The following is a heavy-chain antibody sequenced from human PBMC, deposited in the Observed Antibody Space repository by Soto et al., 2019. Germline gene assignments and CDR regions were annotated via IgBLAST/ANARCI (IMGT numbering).Heavy chain of an antibody. V-gene: IGHV3-21*01. D-gene: IGHD3-22*01. J-gene: IGHJ4*02. CDR2: ISSSSSYI. CDR3: ARDPTPYDSSGYVDY. Sequence: GGSLRLSCAASGFTFSSYSMNWVRQAPGKGLEWVSSISSSSSYIYYADSVKGRFTISRDNAKNSLYLQMNSLRAEDTAVYYCARDPTPYDSSGYVDYWGQGTLVTVSS. CDR1: GFTFSSYS.